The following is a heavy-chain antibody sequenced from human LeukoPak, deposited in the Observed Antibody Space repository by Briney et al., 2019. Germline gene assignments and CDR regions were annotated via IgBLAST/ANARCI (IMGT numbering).Heavy chain of an antibody. CDR1: GASFSSSNW. J-gene: IGHJ4*02. CDR2: IHHSGST. V-gene: IGHV4-4*02. CDR3: ARGLYGSDSY. Sequence: PAATLSLPCAVSGASFSSSNWWMWVRQPPKKGLEWIGEIHHSGSTNYNPSLKSRVTMSVDTSKNQISLRLSSVTAADTAVYYCARGLYGSDSYWGQGNLVTVSS. D-gene: IGHD6-19*01.